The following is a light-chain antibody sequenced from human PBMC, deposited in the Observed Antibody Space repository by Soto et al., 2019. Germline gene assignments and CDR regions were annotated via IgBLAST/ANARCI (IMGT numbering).Light chain of an antibody. V-gene: IGKV2-28*01. J-gene: IGKJ4*01. CDR1: QSLLHSNGYNS. Sequence: DIVMTQSPLSLPVTPGEPASISYRSSQSLLHSNGYNSLDWYLQKPGQSPQLLIYLGSNRASGVPDRFSGSGSGTDFTLKISRVEAEDVGVYYCMQALQTPLTFGGGTKVEIK. CDR3: MQALQTPLT. CDR2: LGS.